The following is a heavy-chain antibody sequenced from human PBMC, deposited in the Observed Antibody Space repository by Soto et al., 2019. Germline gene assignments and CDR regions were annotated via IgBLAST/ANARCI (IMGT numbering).Heavy chain of an antibody. D-gene: IGHD6-13*01. V-gene: IGHV3-48*01. Sequence: GGSLRLSCAASGFTFSGYSMNWVRQAPGKGLEWVSYISSSSSTIYYADSVKGRFTISRDNAKKSLYLQMNSLRAEDTAVYYCASSSSKYYYYYYMDVWGKGTTVTVSS. CDR3: ASSSSKYYYYYYMDV. CDR1: GFTFSGYS. J-gene: IGHJ6*03. CDR2: ISSSSSTI.